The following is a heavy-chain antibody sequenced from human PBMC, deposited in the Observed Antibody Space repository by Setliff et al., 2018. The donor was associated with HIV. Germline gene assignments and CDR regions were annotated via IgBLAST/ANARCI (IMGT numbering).Heavy chain of an antibody. CDR2: IYPGNSDT. J-gene: IGHJ6*02. CDR1: GYSFTSYW. Sequence: PGESLKISCEASGYSFTSYWIGWVRQLPGKGLEWMGIIYPGNSDTRYSPSFQGQVTISADKSISIAYLQWNSLKASDTAMYYCARCSGSYPCDGMDVWGQGTTVNVSS. V-gene: IGHV5-51*01. D-gene: IGHD1-26*01. CDR3: ARCSGSYPCDGMDV.